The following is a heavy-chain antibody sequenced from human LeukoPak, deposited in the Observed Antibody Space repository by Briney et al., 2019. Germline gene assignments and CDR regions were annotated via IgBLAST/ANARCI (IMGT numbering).Heavy chain of an antibody. CDR1: GFSLSTSGVG. CDR2: IYWDDDK. V-gene: IGHV2-5*02. Sequence: ASGPTLVNPTQTLTLTCTFSGFSLSTSGVGVGWIRQPPGKALEWLALIYWDDDKRYSPSPKSRLTITKDTSKNQVVLTMTNMDPVDTATYYCAHTYRPIWFGVLFDPWGQGTLVTVSS. CDR3: AHTYRPIWFGVLFDP. D-gene: IGHD3-10*01. J-gene: IGHJ5*02.